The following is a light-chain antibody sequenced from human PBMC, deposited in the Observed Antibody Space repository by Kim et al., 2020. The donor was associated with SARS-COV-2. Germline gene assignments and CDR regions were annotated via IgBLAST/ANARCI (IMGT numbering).Light chain of an antibody. CDR3: QQSYTTPYT. J-gene: IGKJ2*01. V-gene: IGKV1-39*01. CDR2: ASS. Sequence: DIQMTRSPSSLSASVGDRINITCRTNQNIATYLHWYQQKPGKAPNLLIYASSSLESGVPSRFSGSGSVTDFTLTIASLQPEDFATYYCQQSYTTPYTFGQGTKLEI. CDR1: QNIATY.